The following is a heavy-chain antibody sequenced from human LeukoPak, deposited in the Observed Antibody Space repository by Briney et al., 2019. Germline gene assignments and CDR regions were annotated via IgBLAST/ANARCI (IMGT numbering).Heavy chain of an antibody. CDR3: ARARGAGPGAHFDY. Sequence: GGSLRLSCAASGFTFSGDYMSWIRQAPGKGLEWVSYISSVGSSTAYADSVKGRFTISRDNAKNSLFLQMNSLRAEGTAVYYCARARGAGPGAHFDYWGQGTPVIVSS. CDR1: GFTFSGDY. D-gene: IGHD3-10*01. V-gene: IGHV3-11*01. CDR2: ISSVGSST. J-gene: IGHJ4*02.